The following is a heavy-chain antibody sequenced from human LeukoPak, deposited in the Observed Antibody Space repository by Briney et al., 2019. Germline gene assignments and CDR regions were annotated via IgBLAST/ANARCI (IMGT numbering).Heavy chain of an antibody. J-gene: IGHJ4*02. CDR2: IKQDGSEQ. D-gene: IGHD6-13*01. Sequence: TGGSLRLSCAASGFTFSRYWMSWVRQAPGKGLEWVANIKQDGSEQYYVDSVKGRFTISRDNAKNSLYLQMNSLRAEDTAVYYCARGLLAAAGIDYWGQGALVTVSS. CDR3: ARGLLAAAGIDY. V-gene: IGHV3-7*04. CDR1: GFTFSRYW.